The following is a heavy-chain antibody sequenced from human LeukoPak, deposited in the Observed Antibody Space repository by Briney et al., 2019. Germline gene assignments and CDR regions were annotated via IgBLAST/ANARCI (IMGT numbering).Heavy chain of an antibody. CDR2: INHSGST. V-gene: IGHV4-34*01. CDR3: AIYGDYISPPGY. J-gene: IGHJ4*02. D-gene: IGHD4-17*01. CDR1: GGSFSGYY. Sequence: SETLSLTCAVYGGSFSGYYWSWIRQPPGKGLEWIGEINHSGSTNYNPSLKSRVTISVDTSKNQFSLKLSSVTAADTAVYYCAIYGDYISPPGYWGQGTLVTVSS.